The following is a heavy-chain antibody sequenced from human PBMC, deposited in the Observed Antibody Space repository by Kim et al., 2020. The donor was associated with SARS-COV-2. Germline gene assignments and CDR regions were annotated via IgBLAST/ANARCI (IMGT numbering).Heavy chain of an antibody. D-gene: IGHD1-26*01. Sequence: GGSLRLSCATSGFTFSRFAMNWFRQAPGKGLEWVSAIGGSGGTTYYAESVKDRFTISRDNSKNTVFRQMRSLRVEDTAVYYCWKVASGGYVGTEAFEIWG. V-gene: IGHV3-23*01. CDR3: WKVASGGYVGTEAFEI. J-gene: IGHJ3*02. CDR2: IGGSGGTT. CDR1: GFTFSRFA.